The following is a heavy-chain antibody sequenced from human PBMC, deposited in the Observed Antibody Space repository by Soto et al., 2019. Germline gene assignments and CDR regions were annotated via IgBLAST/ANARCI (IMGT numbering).Heavy chain of an antibody. D-gene: IGHD3-3*01. CDR2: INHSGST. J-gene: IGHJ6*02. Sequence: SETLSLTCAVYGGSFSGYYWSWIRQPPGKGLEWIGEINHSGSTNYNPSLKSRVTISVDTSKNQFSLKLSSATAADTAVYYGARGRNVLRFLEWLSTKYYYYGMDVWGQGTTVTVSS. V-gene: IGHV4-34*01. CDR1: GGSFSGYY. CDR3: ARGRNVLRFLEWLSTKYYYYGMDV.